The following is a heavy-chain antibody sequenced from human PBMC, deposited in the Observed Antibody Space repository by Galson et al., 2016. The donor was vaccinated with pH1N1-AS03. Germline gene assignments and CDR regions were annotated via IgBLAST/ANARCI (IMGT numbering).Heavy chain of an antibody. CDR2: IRSKTYGGTA. CDR3: TRGCGGACPRGDS. J-gene: IGHJ4*02. D-gene: IGHD2-21*02. V-gene: IGHV3-49*02. Sequence: APGMGLEWVGFIRSKTYGGTAEYAASVKDRFTLSRDDSKRIAYLQMDSPKIEDTGIYYCTRGCGGACPRGDSWGQGTLVTVSS.